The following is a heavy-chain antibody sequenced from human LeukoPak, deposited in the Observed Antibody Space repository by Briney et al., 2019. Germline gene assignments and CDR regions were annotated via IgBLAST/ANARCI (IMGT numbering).Heavy chain of an antibody. CDR1: GFTFDDYA. V-gene: IGHV3-9*01. Sequence: GGSLRPSCAASGFTFDDYAMHWVRQAPGKGLEWVSGIGWNSGGIVYADSVKGRFTISRDNAKNSLYLQMNSLGAEDTALYYCVKVTAAGFVDHWGQGTLVTVSS. CDR2: IGWNSGGI. D-gene: IGHD6-13*01. J-gene: IGHJ4*02. CDR3: VKVTAAGFVDH.